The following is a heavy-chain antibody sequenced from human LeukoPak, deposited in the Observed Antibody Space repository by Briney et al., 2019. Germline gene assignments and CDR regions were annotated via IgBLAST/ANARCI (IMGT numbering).Heavy chain of an antibody. J-gene: IGHJ4*02. CDR1: GFTFSNYW. Sequence: GGSLRLSCEASGFTFSNYWMHWVRQAPGKGLEWVSSISGSGGSTYYADSVKGRFTISRDNSKNTLYLQMNSLRAEDTAVYYCARDRHIAVAGHFDYWGQGTLVTVSS. CDR2: ISGSGGST. V-gene: IGHV3-23*01. D-gene: IGHD6-19*01. CDR3: ARDRHIAVAGHFDY.